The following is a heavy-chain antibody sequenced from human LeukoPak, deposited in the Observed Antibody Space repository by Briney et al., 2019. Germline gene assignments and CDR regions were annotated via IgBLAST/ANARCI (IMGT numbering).Heavy chain of an antibody. J-gene: IGHJ4*02. CDR3: ARGRGYYYDSSEIDY. D-gene: IGHD3-22*01. Sequence: SETLSLTCAVYGGSFSGYYWSWIRHPPQKGLEWIGEINHNGSTNYNPTLKSRVTISVDTSKNQFSLKLSSVTAADTAVYYCARGRGYYYDSSEIDYWGQGTLVTVSS. CDR2: INHNGST. V-gene: IGHV4-34*01. CDR1: GGSFSGYY.